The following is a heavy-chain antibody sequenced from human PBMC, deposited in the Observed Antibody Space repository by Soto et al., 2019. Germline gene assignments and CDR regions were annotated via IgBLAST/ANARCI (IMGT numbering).Heavy chain of an antibody. CDR1: GYTFTSYA. D-gene: IGHD6-19*01. CDR2: INAGNGNT. V-gene: IGHV1-3*01. Sequence: QVQLVQSGAEVKKPGASVKVSCKASGYTFTSYAMHWVRQAPGQRHEWMGWINAGNGNTKYSQKFQGRVTISRDTSAGTAYKELSSLRSEDTAVYYCARDRGIAVAENYYFGYWGQGTLGTVSS. CDR3: ARDRGIAVAENYYFGY. J-gene: IGHJ4*02.